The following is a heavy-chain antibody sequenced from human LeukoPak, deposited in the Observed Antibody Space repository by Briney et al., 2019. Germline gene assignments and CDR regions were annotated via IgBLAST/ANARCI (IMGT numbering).Heavy chain of an antibody. CDR3: ARGTGNIVLMVYACLDY. V-gene: IGHV3-30-3*01. Sequence: PGGSLRLSCAASGFTFSSYAMHWVRQAPGKGLEWVAVISYDGSNKYYADSVKGRFTISRDNSKNTLYLQMNSLRAEDTAVYYCARGTGNIVLMVYACLDYRGQGTLVTVSS. J-gene: IGHJ4*02. CDR1: GFTFSSYA. D-gene: IGHD2-8*01. CDR2: ISYDGSNK.